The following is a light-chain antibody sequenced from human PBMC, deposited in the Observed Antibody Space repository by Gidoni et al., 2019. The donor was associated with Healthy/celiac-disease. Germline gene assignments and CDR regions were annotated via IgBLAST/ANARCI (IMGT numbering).Light chain of an antibody. CDR1: QGISSY. CDR3: QQLNSYPSPLT. CDR2: AAS. V-gene: IGKV1-9*01. J-gene: IGKJ4*01. Sequence: IQLTQSPSSLSASVGARVTITCRASQGISSYLAWYQQQQGKDPKLLIYAASTLQSGVPSRFSGSGSGTDFTLTISSLQPEDLATYYCQQLNSYPSPLTFXGXTKVEIK.